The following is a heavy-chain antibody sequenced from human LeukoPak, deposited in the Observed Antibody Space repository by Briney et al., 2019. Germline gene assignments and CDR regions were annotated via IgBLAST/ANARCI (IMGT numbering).Heavy chain of an antibody. CDR1: GFTFSSYG. J-gene: IGHJ4*02. CDR3: ARDFFPIVDSSWYEIGY. D-gene: IGHD6-13*01. Sequence: GRSLRLSCAASGFTFSSYGMHWVRQAPGKGLEWVAVISYDGSNKYYADSVKGRFTISRDNSKNTLYLQMNSLRAEDTAVYYCARDFFPIVDSSWYEIGYWGQGTPVTVSS. V-gene: IGHV3-30*03. CDR2: ISYDGSNK.